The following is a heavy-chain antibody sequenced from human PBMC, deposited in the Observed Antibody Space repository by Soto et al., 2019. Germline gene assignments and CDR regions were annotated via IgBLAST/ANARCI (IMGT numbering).Heavy chain of an antibody. CDR1: GYTFTGYY. D-gene: IGHD3-9*01. CDR2: ISPNSGGT. CDR3: ARVFPRLRYFDWPPYPPKYCGMDV. J-gene: IGHJ6*02. Sequence: ASVKVSCKASGYTFTGYYMHWVRQAPGQGLEWMGWISPNSGGTNYAQKFQGRVTMTRDTSISTAYMELSRLRSDDTAAYYCARVFPRLRYFDWPPYPPKYCGMDVWGQGTTVTVSS. V-gene: IGHV1-2*02.